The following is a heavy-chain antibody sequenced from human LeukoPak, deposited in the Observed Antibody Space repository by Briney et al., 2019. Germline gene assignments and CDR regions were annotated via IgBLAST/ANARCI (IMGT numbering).Heavy chain of an antibody. CDR3: ARPLGVGATSRWFDP. CDR2: IYPGDSDT. D-gene: IGHD1-26*01. V-gene: IGHV5-51*01. CDR1: GYSFTSYW. J-gene: IGHJ5*02. Sequence: GESLKISCKGSGYSFTSYWIGWGRQMPGKSLEWMGIIYPGDSDTRYSPSFQGQVTISADKSISTAYLQWSSLKASDTAMYYCARPLGVGATSRWFDPWGQGTLVTVSS.